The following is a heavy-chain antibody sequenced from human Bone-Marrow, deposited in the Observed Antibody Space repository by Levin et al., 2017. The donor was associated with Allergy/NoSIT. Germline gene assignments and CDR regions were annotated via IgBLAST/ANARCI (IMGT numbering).Heavy chain of an antibody. CDR2: IWYDGSNK. CDR1: GFTFSSYG. J-gene: IGHJ6*02. CDR3: ARDRRIVGATPYYYYYYGMDG. Sequence: GESLKISCAASGFTFSSYGMHWVRQAPGKGLEWVAVIWYDGSNKYYADSVKGRFTISRDNSKNTLYLQMNSLRAEDTAVYYCARDRRIVGATPYYYYYYGMDGWGQGTTVTVSS. V-gene: IGHV3-33*01. D-gene: IGHD1-26*01.